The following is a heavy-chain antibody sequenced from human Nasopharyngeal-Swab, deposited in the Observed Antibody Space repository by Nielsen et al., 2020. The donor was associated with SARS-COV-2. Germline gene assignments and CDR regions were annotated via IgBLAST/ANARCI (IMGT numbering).Heavy chain of an antibody. CDR3: AKNRGDYTSAEILY. CDR2: ISASGAST. J-gene: IGHJ4*02. D-gene: IGHD4-17*01. V-gene: IGHV3-23*01. CDR1: GFRFSSYA. Sequence: GESLKISCAASGFRFSSYAMSWVRQAPGKGLEWVSAISASGASTYYADSVKGRFTISRDAAKNTLYLQMNSLRAEDTAVYFCAKNRGDYTSAEILYWGQGTLVTVSS.